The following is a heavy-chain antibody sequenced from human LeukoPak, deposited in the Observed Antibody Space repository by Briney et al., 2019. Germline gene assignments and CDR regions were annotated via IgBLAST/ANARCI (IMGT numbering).Heavy chain of an antibody. CDR1: GFTFRSNG. CDR2: VSGDGEVT. V-gene: IGHV3-23*01. D-gene: IGHD4-4*01. Sequence: GGSLRLSCVASGFTFRSNGMSWVRQAPGTGLQWVSSVSGDGEVTRYADPVKGRFTISRDNSKNMLYLQMNSLRVEDTAVYYCARDLNLGTTDSYWGQGTLVTISS. J-gene: IGHJ4*02. CDR3: ARDLNLGTTDSY.